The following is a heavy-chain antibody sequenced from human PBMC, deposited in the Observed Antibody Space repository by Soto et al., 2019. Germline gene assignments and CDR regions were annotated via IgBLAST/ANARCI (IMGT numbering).Heavy chain of an antibody. CDR1: GYSISRGSY. CDR2: IYHGGTT. V-gene: IGHV4-38-2*02. J-gene: IGHJ4*01. D-gene: IGHD2-21*02. CDR3: ARVHVMVVAGSTFDY. Sequence: SETLSLTCTVSGYSISRGSYWAWIRQPPGKGPEWIASIYHGGTTFYNPSLKSRITISVDTSNNQFSLKLTSVTAVDTAVYYCARVHVMVVAGSTFDYWGHGTLVTVSS.